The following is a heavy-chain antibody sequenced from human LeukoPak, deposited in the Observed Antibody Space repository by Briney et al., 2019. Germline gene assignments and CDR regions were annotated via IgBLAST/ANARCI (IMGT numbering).Heavy chain of an antibody. J-gene: IGHJ3*02. CDR3: ARGGIVGASWIGAFDI. CDR2: LYYSGST. CDR1: GGSIRSSSYY. V-gene: IGHV4-39*07. D-gene: IGHD1-26*01. Sequence: WETLSLTCTVSGGSIRSSSYYWGWIRQPPGKGLEWIGSLYYSGSTYYNPSLKSRVTISVDTSKNQCSLKLSPVTAADTAVYYCARGGIVGASWIGAFDIWGQGTMVTVSS.